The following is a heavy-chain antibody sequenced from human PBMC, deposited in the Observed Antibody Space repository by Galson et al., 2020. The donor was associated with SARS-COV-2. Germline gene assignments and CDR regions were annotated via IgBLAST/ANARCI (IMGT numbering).Heavy chain of an antibody. CDR2: ISSSSSYI. V-gene: IGHV3-21*01. CDR3: ARGENGDLDY. J-gene: IGHJ4*02. CDR1: GFTFGSYS. Sequence: GESLKISCAASGFTFGSYSMNWVRQAPGKGLEWVSSISSSSSYIYYSDSVKGRFTISRDNAKNSLYLQMNSLRAEDTAVYYCARGENGDLDYWGQGTLVTVSS. D-gene: IGHD4-17*01.